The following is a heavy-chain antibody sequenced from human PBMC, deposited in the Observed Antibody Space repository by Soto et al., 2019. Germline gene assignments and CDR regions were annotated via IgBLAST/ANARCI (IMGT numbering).Heavy chain of an antibody. CDR2: ISYDGSNK. CDR3: ARVDSIAAAGTSPFDY. Sequence: GGSLRLSCAASGFTFSSYAMHWVRQAPGKGLEWVAVISYDGSNKYYADSVKGRFTISRDNSKNTLYLQMNSLRAEDTAVYYCARVDSIAAAGTSPFDYWGQGTLVTVSS. CDR1: GFTFSSYA. J-gene: IGHJ4*02. V-gene: IGHV3-30-3*01. D-gene: IGHD6-13*01.